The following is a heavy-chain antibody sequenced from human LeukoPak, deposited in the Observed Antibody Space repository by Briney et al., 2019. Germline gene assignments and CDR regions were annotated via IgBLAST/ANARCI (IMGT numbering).Heavy chain of an antibody. V-gene: IGHV3-11*04. D-gene: IGHD3-16*01. Sequence: KPGGSLRLSCAVSGFTVSDYYMTWVRQAPGKGLEWISYIRSSGDTFYADSVKGRFTISRDDAKGSLYLQMYSLRAEDTAVYFCARSPGGRRLEYWGQGTLVTVSS. CDR2: IRSSGDT. CDR3: ARSPGGRRLEY. J-gene: IGHJ4*02. CDR1: GFTVSDYY.